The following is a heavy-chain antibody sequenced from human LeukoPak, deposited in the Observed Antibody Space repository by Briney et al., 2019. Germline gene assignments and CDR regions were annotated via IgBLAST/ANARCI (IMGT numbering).Heavy chain of an antibody. J-gene: IGHJ4*02. CDR2: IYYSGNT. CDR1: GGSISSSSYY. V-gene: IGHV4-61*01. D-gene: IGHD5-24*01. Sequence: SETLSLTCTVSGGSISSSSYYWSWIRQPPGKGLEWIGYIYYSGNTNYNPSLKSRVTISVDTSKNQFSLKLSSVTAADAAVYYCARGGRDGYKLFDYWGQGTLVTVSS. CDR3: ARGGRDGYKLFDY.